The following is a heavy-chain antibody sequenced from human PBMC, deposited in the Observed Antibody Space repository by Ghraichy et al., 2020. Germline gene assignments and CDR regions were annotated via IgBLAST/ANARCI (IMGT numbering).Heavy chain of an antibody. CDR2: ISDAGTKE. V-gene: IGHV3-30*04. CDR1: GFTFSGYA. D-gene: IGHD3-10*01. J-gene: IGHJ6*02. CDR3: ARATREWLGRFYGVDV. Sequence: GESLNITCVASGFTFSGYAMHWVRQAPGKGLEWVADISDAGTKEYYVDSVKGRFSISRDNSKNTVYLQMNSLRPEDTAVYYCARATREWLGRFYGVDVWGPGTTVIVS.